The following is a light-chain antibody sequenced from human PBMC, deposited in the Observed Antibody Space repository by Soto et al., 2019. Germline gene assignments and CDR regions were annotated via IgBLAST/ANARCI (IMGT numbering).Light chain of an antibody. V-gene: IGKV1-5*03. Sequence: DIQMTQSPSTLSASIGDRVTITCRASQSINNWLAWYQQKPGKAPKVLIYKASSLESGVPSRFSGSESGTEFTLAINSLQPDDFATYYCQQYDTYPFPFGPGTKVDIK. J-gene: IGKJ3*01. CDR1: QSINNW. CDR3: QQYDTYPFP. CDR2: KAS.